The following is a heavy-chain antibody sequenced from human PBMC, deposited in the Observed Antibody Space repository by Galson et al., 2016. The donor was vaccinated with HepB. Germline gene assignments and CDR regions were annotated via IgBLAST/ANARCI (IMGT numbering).Heavy chain of an antibody. Sequence: SLRLSCAASGFTFSNYAMSWVRQAPGKGLEWVSSISGSGGTTYYADSVKGRFTISRDKSKNTLYLQMNSLRGEDTAVYYCANDLDGYTYGYSYSDHWGQGTLVTVSS. V-gene: IGHV3-23*01. D-gene: IGHD5-18*01. J-gene: IGHJ4*02. CDR2: ISGSGGTT. CDR1: GFTFSNYA. CDR3: ANDLDGYTYGYSYSDH.